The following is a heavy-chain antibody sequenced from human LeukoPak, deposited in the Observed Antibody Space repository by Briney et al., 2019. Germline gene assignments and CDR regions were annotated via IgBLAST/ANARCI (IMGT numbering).Heavy chain of an antibody. CDR3: ARAGGISGWFDP. CDR1: GGSISSYY. J-gene: IGHJ5*02. Sequence: PSETLSLTCTVSGGSISSYYWSWIRQPPGKGLEWIGYIYYSGSTNYNPSLKSRVTISVDTSKNQFSLKLSSVTAADTAVYYCARAGGISGWFDPWGQGTLVTVSS. V-gene: IGHV4-59*01. CDR2: IYYSGST. D-gene: IGHD1-20*01.